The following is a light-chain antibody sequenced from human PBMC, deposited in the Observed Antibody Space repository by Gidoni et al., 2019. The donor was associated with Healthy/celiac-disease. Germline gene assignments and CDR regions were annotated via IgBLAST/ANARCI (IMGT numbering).Light chain of an antibody. J-gene: IGKJ2*01. CDR3: QQYYSYPYT. CDR2: AAS. CDR1: QGISSY. V-gene: IGKV1-8*01. Sequence: TITCRASQGISSYLAWYQQKPGKAPKLLIYAASTLQSGVPSRLSGSGSGTDFTLTISCLQSEDFATYYCQQYYSYPYTFGQGTKLEIK.